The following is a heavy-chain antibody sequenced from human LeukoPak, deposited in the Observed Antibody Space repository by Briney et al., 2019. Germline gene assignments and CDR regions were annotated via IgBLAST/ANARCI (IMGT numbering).Heavy chain of an antibody. CDR2: ISGSGTVT. CDR1: GFTFSYHA. J-gene: IGHJ4*02. D-gene: IGHD2-15*01. Sequence: PGGSLRLSCAASGFTFSYHAMNWVRQAPGKGLEWVSIISGSGTVTYYADSVKGRFTISRDNSKNTLYLQMNSLRAEDTAVYYCAKTSVGEGRIIGSGYFDNWGQGTLVTVS. V-gene: IGHV3-23*01. CDR3: AKTSVGEGRIIGSGYFDN.